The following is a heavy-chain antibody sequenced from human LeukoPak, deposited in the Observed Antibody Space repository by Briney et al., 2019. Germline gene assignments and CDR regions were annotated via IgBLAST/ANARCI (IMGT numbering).Heavy chain of an antibody. D-gene: IGHD1-26*01. CDR2: ISGSGDFT. J-gene: IGHJ6*02. CDR1: GFTFTNYA. Sequence: GGSLRLSCAASGFTFTNYAMSWVRQAPGKGLEWVADISGSGDFTYYADSVKGRFTISRDNSKNTVSLQMNSLRAEDTAVYYCAKDVRVGGGGMDVWGQGTPVTVSS. V-gene: IGHV3-23*01. CDR3: AKDVRVGGGGMDV.